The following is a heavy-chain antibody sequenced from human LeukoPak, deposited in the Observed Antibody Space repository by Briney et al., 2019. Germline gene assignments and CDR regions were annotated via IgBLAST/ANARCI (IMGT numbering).Heavy chain of an antibody. V-gene: IGHV3-7*01. CDR2: IKKDGSEK. CDR3: ARDLSGVTGYTYGRGIDY. D-gene: IGHD5-18*01. Sequence: GGSLRLSCATSGFTFSSYWMSWVRQAPGKGLEWVANIKKDGSEKYYVDSVKGRFTISRDNAKTSLYLQMNSLRAEDTAVYYCARDLSGVTGYTYGRGIDYWGQGTLVTVSS. CDR1: GFTFSSYW. J-gene: IGHJ4*02.